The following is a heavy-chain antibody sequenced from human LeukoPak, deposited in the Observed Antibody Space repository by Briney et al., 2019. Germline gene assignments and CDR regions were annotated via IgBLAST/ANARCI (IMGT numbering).Heavy chain of an antibody. Sequence: TPSETLSLTCTVSGGSISAYYWSWIRQPPGKGLEWIGYIHYSGTTNYYPSLKSRVTIALDTSKNQFSLKLNSVTAADTAVYYCVRFGTSSSRFFDQWGQGTLVTVSS. CDR2: IHYSGTT. D-gene: IGHD6-6*01. CDR3: VRFGTSSSRFFDQ. V-gene: IGHV4-59*01. J-gene: IGHJ4*02. CDR1: GGSISAYY.